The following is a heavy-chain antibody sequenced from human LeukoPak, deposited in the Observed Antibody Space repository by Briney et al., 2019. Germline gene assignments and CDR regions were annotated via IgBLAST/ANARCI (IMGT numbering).Heavy chain of an antibody. Sequence: PGGSLRLSCAASGFTFSSYAMSWVRQAPGKGLEWVSSTSGSGGTTYYADSVKGRFTISRDNSKNTLYLQMNSLRAEDTAVYYCAKPTTGYCYIFDYWGQGTLVTVSS. D-gene: IGHD3-22*01. V-gene: IGHV3-23*01. CDR1: GFTFSSYA. J-gene: IGHJ4*02. CDR3: AKPTTGYCYIFDY. CDR2: TSGSGGTT.